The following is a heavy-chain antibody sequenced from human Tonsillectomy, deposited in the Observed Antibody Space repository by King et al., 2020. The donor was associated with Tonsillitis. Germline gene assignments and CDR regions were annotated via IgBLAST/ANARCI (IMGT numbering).Heavy chain of an antibody. CDR1: GFTFSSYS. J-gene: IGHJ4*02. D-gene: IGHD3-3*01. CDR2: ISSSSTYI. V-gene: IGHV3-21*06. Sequence: VQLVESGGGLVKPGGSLRLSCAASGFTFSSYSMNWVRQAPGKGLEWVSSISSSSTYIYYADSVMGRFTICRDNAKNSLYLRMNSLRVEDTAVYYCAGGEGVADDYWSQGTLVTVSS. CDR3: AGGEGVADDY.